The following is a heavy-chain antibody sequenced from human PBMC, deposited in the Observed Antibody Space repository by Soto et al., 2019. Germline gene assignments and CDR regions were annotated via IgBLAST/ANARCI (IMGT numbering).Heavy chain of an antibody. V-gene: IGHV4-30-2*01. Sequence: TSETLSLTCAVSGGSISSGGYSWSWIRQPPGKGLEWIGYIYHSGSTYYNPSLKSRVTISVDRSKNQFSLKLSSVTAADTAVYYCASVDYGDSNAEGYSVFAIWGQGTMVTVSS. CDR2: IYHSGST. D-gene: IGHD4-17*01. CDR3: ASVDYGDSNAEGYSVFAI. CDR1: GGSISSGGYS. J-gene: IGHJ3*02.